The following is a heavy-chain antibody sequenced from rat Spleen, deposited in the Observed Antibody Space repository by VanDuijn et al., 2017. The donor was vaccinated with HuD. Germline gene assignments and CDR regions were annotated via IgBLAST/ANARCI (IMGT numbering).Heavy chain of an antibody. D-gene: IGHD1-4*01. V-gene: IGHV5-25*01. Sequence: EGQLVESGGGLVQPGRSMKLSCAASGFIFTDYYMAWVRQAPTKGLEWVAAITSGGGKTYYRDSVKGRFTISRDNAKSTLYLEMDSLRSEDTATYYCARQWLTGSLWFFDFWGPGTMVTVSS. CDR3: ARQWLTGSLWFFDF. CDR2: ITSGGGKT. CDR1: GFIFTDYY. J-gene: IGHJ1*01.